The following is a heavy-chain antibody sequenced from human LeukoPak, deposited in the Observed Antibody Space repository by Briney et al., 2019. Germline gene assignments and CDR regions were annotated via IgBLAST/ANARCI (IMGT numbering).Heavy chain of an antibody. J-gene: IGHJ4*02. V-gene: IGHV3-23*01. CDR1: GFTFSSYA. D-gene: IGHD2-2*01. CDR2: TGSTGVST. Sequence: GGSLRLSCAASGFTFSSYAMNWVRQAPGKELEWVSATGSTGVSTFYADSVKGRFTVSRDNSKNTLSLQMNSLRAEDTAVYYCAKDPGVVPAHYFDYWGQRILVTVSS. CDR3: AKDPGVVPAHYFDY.